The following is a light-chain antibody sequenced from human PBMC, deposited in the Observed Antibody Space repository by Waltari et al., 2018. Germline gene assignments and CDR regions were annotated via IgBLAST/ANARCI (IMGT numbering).Light chain of an antibody. CDR3: QQRSTWYT. CDR2: DAS. Sequence: EIVLTQTPATLSLSPGERATLSCRASQSVNNYLAWYQQNPGQTPRLLMYDASNRATGIPARFSGSGSGTDFTLTITSLEPEDFAVYYCQQRSTWYTFGQGTKLEIK. V-gene: IGKV3-11*01. J-gene: IGKJ2*01. CDR1: QSVNNY.